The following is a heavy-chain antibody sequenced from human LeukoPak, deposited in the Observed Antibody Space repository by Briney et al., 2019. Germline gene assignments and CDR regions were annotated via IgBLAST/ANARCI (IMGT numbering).Heavy chain of an antibody. CDR1: GYTFTSYA. D-gene: IGHD6-13*01. CDR2: INAGNGNT. J-gene: IGHJ4*02. CDR3: ARENGAAGSTLRWDYFDY. V-gene: IGHV1-3*01. Sequence: ASVKVSCKASGYTFTSYAMHWVRQAPGQRLEWMGWINAGNGNTKYSQKFQGRVTITRDTSASTAYMELSSLRSEDTAVYYCARENGAAGSTLRWDYFDYWGQGTLVTVSS.